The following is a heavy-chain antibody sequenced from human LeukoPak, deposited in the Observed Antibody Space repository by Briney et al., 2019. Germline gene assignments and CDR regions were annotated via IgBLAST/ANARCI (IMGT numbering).Heavy chain of an antibody. D-gene: IGHD3-3*01. J-gene: IGHJ4*02. V-gene: IGHV3-53*01. CDR3: ARQHWSGYTYYSDC. Sequence: GGSLRLSCTASGFTVSSNYMSWVRQAPGKGLEWVSVLYSGGVTYYADSVKGRFTISRDNSKNTVYLQMNSLRAEDTAVYYCARQHWSGYTYYSDCWGQGTLVTVSS. CDR2: LYSGGVT. CDR1: GFTVSSNY.